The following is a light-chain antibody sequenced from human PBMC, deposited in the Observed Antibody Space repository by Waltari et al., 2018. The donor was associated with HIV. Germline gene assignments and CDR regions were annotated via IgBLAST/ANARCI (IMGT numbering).Light chain of an antibody. J-gene: IGLJ1*01. CDR1: NFRTKS. Sequence: SYVLTQPPSVSVAPGKTAKITCGGNNFRTKSVHWYQQKPGPAPVLIIYDSGDRPSGIPERFSGSDSGNTATLTISRVEAGDEADYYCQVWDSTTDHYVFGSGTKVTVL. CDR3: QVWDSTTDHYV. CDR2: DSG. V-gene: IGLV3-21*04.